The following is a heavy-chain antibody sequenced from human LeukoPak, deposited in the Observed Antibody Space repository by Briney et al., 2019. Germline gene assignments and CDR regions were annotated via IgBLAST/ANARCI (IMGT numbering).Heavy chain of an antibody. Sequence: SETLSLTCTVSGYSISSGYYWGWIRQPPGKGLEWIGSIYHSGSTYYNPSLKSRVTISVDTSKNRFSLKLSSVTAADTGVYYCARRYRRYHYVWGSPSPEFDYWGQGTLVTVSS. CDR3: ARRYRRYHYVWGSPSPEFDY. D-gene: IGHD3-16*01. V-gene: IGHV4-38-2*02. CDR2: IYHSGST. CDR1: GYSISSGYY. J-gene: IGHJ4*02.